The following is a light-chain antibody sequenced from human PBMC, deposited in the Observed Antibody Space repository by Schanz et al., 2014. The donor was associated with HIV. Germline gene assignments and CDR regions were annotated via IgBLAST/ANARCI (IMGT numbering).Light chain of an antibody. CDR1: QSVSSSY. CDR3: QQYGRTLT. Sequence: EIVLTQSPGTLSLSPGERATLSCRASQSVSSSYLAWYQQKPGQAPRLLIYGASSRATGTPDRFSGSESGTDFTLTISRVEPEDFAVYYCQQYGRTLTFGGGTKVEIK. V-gene: IGKV3-20*01. CDR2: GAS. J-gene: IGKJ4*01.